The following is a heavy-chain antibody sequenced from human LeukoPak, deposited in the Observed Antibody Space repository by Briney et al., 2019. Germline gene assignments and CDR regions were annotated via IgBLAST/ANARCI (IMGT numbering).Heavy chain of an antibody. V-gene: IGHV3-23*01. J-gene: IGHJ4*02. Sequence: GGSLGLSCAASGFTFSSYAMSWVRQAPGKGLEWVSAISGSGGSTYYADSVKGRFTISRDNSKNTLYLQMNSLGAEDTAVYYCAKGTIVVVPAAQDFDYWGQGTLVTVSS. CDR1: GFTFSSYA. D-gene: IGHD2-2*01. CDR3: AKGTIVVVPAAQDFDY. CDR2: ISGSGGST.